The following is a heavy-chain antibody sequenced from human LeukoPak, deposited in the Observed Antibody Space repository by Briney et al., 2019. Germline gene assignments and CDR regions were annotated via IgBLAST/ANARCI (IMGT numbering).Heavy chain of an antibody. CDR3: AKGGGDTAMAMDY. CDR1: PFTFDDYA. J-gene: IGHJ4*02. CDR2: ISRDGGRT. V-gene: IGHV3-43D*03. D-gene: IGHD5-18*01. Sequence: GGSLRLSCAASPFTFDDYAMHWVRQAPGKGLEWVSLISRDGGRTYYADSVKGRFTISRGNSKNSLFLQMTRLSAVDTAFYYCAKGGGDTAMAMDYWGQGTLVTVSS.